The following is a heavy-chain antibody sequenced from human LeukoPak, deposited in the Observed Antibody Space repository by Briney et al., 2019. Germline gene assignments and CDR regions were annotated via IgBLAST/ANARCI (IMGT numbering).Heavy chain of an antibody. D-gene: IGHD3-9*01. V-gene: IGHV1-3*01. Sequence: GASVKVSCKASGYTFTSYPMHWVRQAPGQRLEWMGWINAGNGNTKYSQKFQGRVTITRDTSASTAYMELSSLRSEDTAVYYCARGIDDILTGYLYWGQGTLVTVSS. CDR2: INAGNGNT. CDR1: GYTFTSYP. CDR3: ARGIDDILTGYLY. J-gene: IGHJ4*02.